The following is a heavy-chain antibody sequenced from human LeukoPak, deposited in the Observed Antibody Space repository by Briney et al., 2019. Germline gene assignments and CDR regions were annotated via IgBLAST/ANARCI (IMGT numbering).Heavy chain of an antibody. CDR1: GYGFTSYW. D-gene: IGHD3-22*01. CDR3: ARLYYYDSSGEFGDAFDI. Sequence: GESLKISCKGSGYGFTSYWIGWVRQMSGKGLEWMGIIYPGDSDTRYSPSFQGQVTISADKSISTAYLQWSSLKASDTAMYYCARLYYYDSSGEFGDAFDIWGQGTMVTVSS. CDR2: IYPGDSDT. V-gene: IGHV5-51*01. J-gene: IGHJ3*02.